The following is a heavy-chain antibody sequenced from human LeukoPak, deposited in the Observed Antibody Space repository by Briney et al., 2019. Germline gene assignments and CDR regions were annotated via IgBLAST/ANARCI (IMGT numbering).Heavy chain of an antibody. CDR1: GYTFTSYG. CDR2: ISAYNGNT. V-gene: IGHV1-18*01. D-gene: IGHD3-10*01. Sequence: GASVKVSCKASGYTFTSYGISWVRQAPGQGLEWMGWISAYNGNTNSAQKLQGRVTMTTDTSTSTAYMELRSLRSDDTAVYYCARVSMVRGVNWFDPWGQGTLVTVSS. J-gene: IGHJ5*02. CDR3: ARVSMVRGVNWFDP.